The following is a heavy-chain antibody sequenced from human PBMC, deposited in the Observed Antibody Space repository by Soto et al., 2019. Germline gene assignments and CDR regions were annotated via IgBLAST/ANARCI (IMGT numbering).Heavy chain of an antibody. CDR2: IYWDDDK. Sequence: QITLKESGPTLVKPTQTLTLTCTFSGFSLSTSGVGVGWIRQPPGKALEWLALIYWDDDKRYSPSLKSRLTITKXTXKXXVVLTMTNMDPVDTATYYCAHRRHDYGDYAWDFDYWGQGTLVTVSS. J-gene: IGHJ4*02. D-gene: IGHD4-17*01. CDR3: AHRRHDYGDYAWDFDY. V-gene: IGHV2-5*02. CDR1: GFSLSTSGVG.